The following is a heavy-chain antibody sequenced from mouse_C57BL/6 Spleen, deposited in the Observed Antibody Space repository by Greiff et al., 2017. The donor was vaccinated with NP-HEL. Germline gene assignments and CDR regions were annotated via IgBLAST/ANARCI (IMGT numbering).Heavy chain of an antibody. V-gene: IGHV1-80*01. CDR2: IYPGDGDT. J-gene: IGHJ3*01. CDR3: ASRRDYYGSLAY. CDR1: GYAFSSYW. Sequence: QVQLKQSGAELVKPGASVKISCKASGYAFSSYWMNWVKQRPGKGLEWIGQIYPGDGDTNYNGKFKGKATLTADKSSSTAYMQLSSLASEDSAVYFCASRRDYYGSLAYWGQGTLVTVSA. D-gene: IGHD1-1*01.